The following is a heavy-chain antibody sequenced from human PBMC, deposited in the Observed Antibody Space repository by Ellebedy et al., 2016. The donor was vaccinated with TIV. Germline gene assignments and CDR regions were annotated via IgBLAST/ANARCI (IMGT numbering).Heavy chain of an antibody. CDR1: GFPFITTW. Sequence: GGSLRLXCAASGFPFITTWMNWVRQAPGKGLEWVGRIKSRTFGLKTDYIAPVKDRLIISRDDSRNTLYLQMNSLKTEDTAVYYCTTDVTMIVVVIEGWFDPWGQGTLVTVSS. CDR2: IKSRTFGLKT. J-gene: IGHJ5*02. D-gene: IGHD3-22*01. V-gene: IGHV3-15*07. CDR3: TTDVTMIVVVIEGWFDP.